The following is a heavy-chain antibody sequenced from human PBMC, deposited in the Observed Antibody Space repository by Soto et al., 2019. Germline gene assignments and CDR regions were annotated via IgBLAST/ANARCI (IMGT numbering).Heavy chain of an antibody. Sequence: PGGSLRLSCAGSGFSFDAYGMHWVRQAPGEGLEWLTTVSFDSKNKYYIDSVEGRFTISRDNSKNMLFLQMNSLRHEDTAVYYCAKESVETSYSYYGMDVWGPGTTVTVSS. J-gene: IGHJ6*02. CDR1: GFSFDAYG. D-gene: IGHD4-4*01. V-gene: IGHV3-30*18. CDR2: VSFDSKNK. CDR3: AKESVETSYSYYGMDV.